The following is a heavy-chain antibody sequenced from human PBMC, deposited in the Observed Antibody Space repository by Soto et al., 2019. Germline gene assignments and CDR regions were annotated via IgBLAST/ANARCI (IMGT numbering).Heavy chain of an antibody. J-gene: IGHJ4*02. CDR2: ISSSGSTI. CDR3: ARDAYYSDSSGPNGGY. Sequence: PGGSLRLSCAASGFTFSDYYMSWIGQSPGKGLEWVSCISSSGSTIYYADSVKGRFTISRDNAKKSLYLQMNSLRAEEKAVYYCARDAYYSDSSGPNGGYWGQGTLVTVSS. D-gene: IGHD3-22*01. V-gene: IGHV3-11*01. CDR1: GFTFSDYY.